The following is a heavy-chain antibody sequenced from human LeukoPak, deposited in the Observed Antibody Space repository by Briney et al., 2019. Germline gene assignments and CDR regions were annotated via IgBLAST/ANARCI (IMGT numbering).Heavy chain of an antibody. D-gene: IGHD6-13*01. V-gene: IGHV4-4*07. CDR2: IYPSGCT. CDR1: DGSISSYY. J-gene: IGHJ6*02. CDR3: ARTSSNSWSYGMDV. Sequence: SETLSLTCTVSDGSISSYYWSWIRQPAGKGLEWIGRIYPSGCTNYNPSLKSRVTMSVDTSKNQFSLKLSSVTAADTAVYYCARTSSNSWSYGMDVWGQGTTVTVSS.